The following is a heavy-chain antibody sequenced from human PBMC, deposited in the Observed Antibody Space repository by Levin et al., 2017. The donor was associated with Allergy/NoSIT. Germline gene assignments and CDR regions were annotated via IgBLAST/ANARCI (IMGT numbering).Heavy chain of an antibody. CDR1: GFSLTTSGIC. CDR2: IDWDDDK. J-gene: IGHJ6*02. V-gene: IGHV2-70*11. Sequence: QTLSLTCTFSGFSLTTSGICVSWIRQPPGKALEWLARIDWDDDKYYSTSLKTRLTISKDTSKNQVVLTMTNMDPVDTATYYCARIPHLGYNYGFYYGMDVWGQGTTVTVSS. D-gene: IGHD5-18*01. CDR3: ARIPHLGYNYGFYYGMDV.